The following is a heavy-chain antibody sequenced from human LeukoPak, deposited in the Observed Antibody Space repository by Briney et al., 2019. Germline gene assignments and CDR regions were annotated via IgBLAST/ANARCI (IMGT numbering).Heavy chain of an antibody. D-gene: IGHD5-18*01. J-gene: IGHJ4*02. Sequence: PGGSLRLSCAASGFSFSSHGMHWVRQAPGKGLEWVAVIWYDGSNKFYVDSMKGRFTISRDNSKNTLYLQMNSLRAEDTALFYCAKGKGGYTYGYGYFDYWGQGTLVTVSS. CDR3: AKGKGGYTYGYGYFDY. CDR2: IWYDGSNK. CDR1: GFSFSSHG. V-gene: IGHV3-30*02.